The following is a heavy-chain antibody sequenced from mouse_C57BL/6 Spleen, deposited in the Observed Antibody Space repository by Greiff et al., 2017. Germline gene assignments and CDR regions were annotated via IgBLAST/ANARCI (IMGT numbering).Heavy chain of an antibody. J-gene: IGHJ4*01. CDR3: ARFYHDYDRGDYDAMDY. D-gene: IGHD2-4*01. Sequence: QVQLKESGAELARPGASVKLSCKASGYTFTSYGISWVKQRTGQGLEWIGEIYPRSGNTYYNEKFKGKATLTADKSSSTAYMELRSLTSEDSAVSFCARFYHDYDRGDYDAMDYWGQGTSVTVSA. V-gene: IGHV1-81*01. CDR1: GYTFTSYG. CDR2: IYPRSGNT.